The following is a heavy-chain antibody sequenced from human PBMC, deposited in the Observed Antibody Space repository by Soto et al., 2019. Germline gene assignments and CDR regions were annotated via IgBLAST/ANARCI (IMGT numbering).Heavy chain of an antibody. CDR1: GGSISSYY. V-gene: IGHV4-59*01. CDR3: ARDMVHDYGDFFDY. D-gene: IGHD4-17*01. J-gene: IGHJ4*02. Sequence: SETLCLTCTVSGGSISSYYWSWIRQPPGKGLEWIGYIYYSGSTNYNPSLKSRVTISVDTSKNQFSLKLSSVTAADTAVYYCARDMVHDYGDFFDYWGQGTLVTVSS. CDR2: IYYSGST.